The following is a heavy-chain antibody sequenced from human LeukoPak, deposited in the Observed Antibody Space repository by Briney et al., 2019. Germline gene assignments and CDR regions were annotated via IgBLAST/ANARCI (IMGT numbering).Heavy chain of an antibody. D-gene: IGHD2-2*01. CDR2: IIPILGIA. CDR1: GGTFSSYA. V-gene: IGHV1-69*04. Sequence: SVKVSCKASGGTFSSYAISWVRQAPGQGLEWMGRIIPILGIANYAQKFQGRVTITADKSTSTAYMELSSLRAEDTAVYYCARDYCSSTSCYHNWFDPWGQGTLVTVSS. CDR3: ARDYCSSTSCYHNWFDP. J-gene: IGHJ5*02.